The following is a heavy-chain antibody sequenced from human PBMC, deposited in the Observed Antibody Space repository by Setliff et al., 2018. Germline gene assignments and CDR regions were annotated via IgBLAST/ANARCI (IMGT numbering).Heavy chain of an antibody. CDR3: ARAIKEAHYYYGSGSIDYYGMDV. V-gene: IGHV1-69*10. Sequence: GASVKVSCKASGGTFSSYAISWVRQAPGQGLEWMGGIIPILGIANYAQKFQGRVTITADESTSTAYMELSSLRSEDTAVYYCARAIKEAHYYYGSGSIDYYGMDVWGQGTTVTVSS. CDR1: GGTFSSYA. CDR2: IIPILGIA. J-gene: IGHJ6*02. D-gene: IGHD3-10*01.